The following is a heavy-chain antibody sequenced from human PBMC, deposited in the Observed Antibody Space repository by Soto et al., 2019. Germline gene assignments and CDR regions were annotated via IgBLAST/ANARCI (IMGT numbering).Heavy chain of an antibody. CDR1: GGTFSSYA. CDR3: ARVRVVVVAATIYCYYGMDV. CDR2: IIPIFGTA. Sequence: QVQLVQSGAEVKKPGSSVKFSCKASGGTFSSYAISWVRQAPGQGLEWMGGIIPIFGTANYAQKFQGRVKITADESTSTAYMELSSLRSEDTAVYYCARVRVVVVAATIYCYYGMDVWGQGTTVTVSS. V-gene: IGHV1-69*12. J-gene: IGHJ6*02. D-gene: IGHD2-15*01.